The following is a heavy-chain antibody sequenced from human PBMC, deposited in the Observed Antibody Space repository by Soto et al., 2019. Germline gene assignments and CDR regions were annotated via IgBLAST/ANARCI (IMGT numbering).Heavy chain of an antibody. CDR1: GFTFSNHW. J-gene: IGHJ5*01. Sequence: PGGSLRLSCAGSGFTFSNHWMNWVRQAPGNGLEWVANIKADGSENYYVDSVMGRFTISRDNAKNSLYLQMISLRAEDTAVYYCARARGVDSWGQGTLVTVSS. CDR3: ARARGVDS. CDR2: IKADGSEN. D-gene: IGHD3-16*01. V-gene: IGHV3-7*03.